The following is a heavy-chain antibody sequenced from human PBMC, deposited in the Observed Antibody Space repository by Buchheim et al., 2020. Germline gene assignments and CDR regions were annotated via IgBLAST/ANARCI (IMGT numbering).Heavy chain of an antibody. J-gene: IGHJ6*02. CDR3: ARGDCSGGSCYLPHYYGMDV. V-gene: IGHV4-59*01. CDR1: GGSISSYY. Sequence: QVQLQESGPGLVKPSETLSLTCTVSGGSISSYYWSWIRQPPGKGLEWIGYIYYSGSTNYNPSLKSRVTISVDPSTNQFSLKLSSVTAADTAVYYCARGDCSGGSCYLPHYYGMDVWGQGTT. D-gene: IGHD2-15*01. CDR2: IYYSGST.